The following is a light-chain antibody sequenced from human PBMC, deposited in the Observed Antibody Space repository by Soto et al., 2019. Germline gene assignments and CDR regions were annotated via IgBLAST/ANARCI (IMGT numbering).Light chain of an antibody. CDR2: EVS. Sequence: QSALAQPASVSGSPGQSITISCSGTSGDVGGYNYVSWYQQYPGKAPKLMLYEVSKRPSGVPDRFSGSKSDTSASLAISGLQFEDEAVYYCAAWDDSLSGPVFGGGTKLTVL. CDR3: AAWDDSLSGPV. J-gene: IGLJ3*02. V-gene: IGLV2-14*01. CDR1: SGDVGGYNY.